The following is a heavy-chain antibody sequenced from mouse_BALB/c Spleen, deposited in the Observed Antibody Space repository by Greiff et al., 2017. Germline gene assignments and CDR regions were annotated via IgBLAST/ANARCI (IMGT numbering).Heavy chain of an antibody. CDR2: ISYSGST. J-gene: IGHJ4*01. CDR1: GDSITSGY. D-gene: IGHD2-4*01. Sequence: EVQRVESGPSLVKPSQTLSLTCSVTGDSITSGYWNWIRKFPGNKLEYMGYISYSGSTYYNPSLKSRISITRDTSKNQYYLQLNSVTTEDTATYYCASYDYDDYYAMDYWGQGTSVTVSS. CDR3: ASYDYDDYYAMDY. V-gene: IGHV3-8*02.